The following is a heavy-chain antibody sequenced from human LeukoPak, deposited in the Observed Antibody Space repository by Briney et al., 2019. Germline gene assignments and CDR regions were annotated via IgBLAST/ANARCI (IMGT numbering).Heavy chain of an antibody. CDR1: GFTFSSHC. Sequence: GGSLRLSCAASGFTFSSHCMNWARQAPGKGLEWVANIKQDGSEKYYVDSVKGRFTISRDNAKNSLYLQMNSLRAEDTAVYYCAKYTPANYYGSGSIFDYWGQGTLVTVSS. V-gene: IGHV3-7*03. CDR3: AKYTPANYYGSGSIFDY. CDR2: IKQDGSEK. J-gene: IGHJ4*02. D-gene: IGHD3-10*01.